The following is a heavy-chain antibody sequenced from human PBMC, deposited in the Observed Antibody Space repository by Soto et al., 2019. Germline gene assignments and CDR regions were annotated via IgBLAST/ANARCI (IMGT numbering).Heavy chain of an antibody. CDR3: AKVPSLGPAAILDY. V-gene: IGHV3-23*01. Sequence: VGSLRLSCAVSGFTFSSYAMSWVRQAPGKGLEWVSAISGSGGSTYYADSVKGRFTISRDNSKNTLYLQMNSLRAEDTAVYYCAKVPSLGPAAILDYWGQGTLVTVSS. CDR2: ISGSGGST. CDR1: GFTFSSYA. D-gene: IGHD2-2*01. J-gene: IGHJ4*02.